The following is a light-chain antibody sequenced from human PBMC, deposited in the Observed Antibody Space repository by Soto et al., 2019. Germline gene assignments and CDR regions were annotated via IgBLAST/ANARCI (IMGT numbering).Light chain of an antibody. CDR1: QSVSSSF. CDR2: DAS. CDR3: QHHGSPRWT. J-gene: IGKJ1*01. Sequence: EIVLTQSPGTLSLSPGERATLSCRASQSVSSSFLAWYQQKPGQAPRLLIYDASSRPTGIPDRFSGSGSGTDFPLTISRREHEDFAGYSGQHHGSPRWTFTQGPKGEIK. V-gene: IGKV3-20*01.